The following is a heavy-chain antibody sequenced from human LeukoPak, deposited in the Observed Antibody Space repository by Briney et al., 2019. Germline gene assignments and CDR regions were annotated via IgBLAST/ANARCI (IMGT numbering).Heavy chain of an antibody. Sequence: KPGGPLTLSCAASGFTFSDYYMSWIRQAPGKGLEWVSYISSSGSTIYYGDSVKGRFTISRDNAKNSLYLQMNSLRTEDTAVYYCARAFGSYYDYNYYDYYMDVWGKGATVTVSS. CDR2: ISSSGSTI. CDR1: GFTFSDYY. V-gene: IGHV3-11*01. D-gene: IGHD1-26*01. J-gene: IGHJ6*03. CDR3: ARAFGSYYDYNYYDYYMDV.